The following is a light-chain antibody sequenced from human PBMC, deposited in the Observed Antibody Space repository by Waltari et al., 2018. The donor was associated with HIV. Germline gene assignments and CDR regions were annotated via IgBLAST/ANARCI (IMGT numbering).Light chain of an antibody. Sequence: SYVLTQPPSVSVAPGQTARIPCVGDILDTKNVHWYQQKPGQAPVLVIYDFSGRPSGIPERFSGSNAGNTATLTISRVEAGDEADYYCQVWYVITNHLIFGGGTKLTVL. CDR3: QVWYVITNHLI. V-gene: IGLV3-21*02. CDR2: DFS. J-gene: IGLJ2*01. CDR1: ILDTKN.